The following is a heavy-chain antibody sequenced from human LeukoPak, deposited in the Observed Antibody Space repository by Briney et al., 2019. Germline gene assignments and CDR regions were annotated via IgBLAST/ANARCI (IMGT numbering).Heavy chain of an antibody. CDR2: INHSGST. CDR1: GGSFSGYY. D-gene: IGHD3-3*01. CDR3: ARGRALRFLEWFTSDY. V-gene: IGHV4-34*01. Sequence: PSETLSLTCAVYGGSFSGYYWSWICQPPGNGLEWIGEINHSGSTNYNPSLKSRVTISVDTSKNQFSLKLSSVTAADTAVYYCARGRALRFLEWFTSDYWGQGTLVTVSS. J-gene: IGHJ4*02.